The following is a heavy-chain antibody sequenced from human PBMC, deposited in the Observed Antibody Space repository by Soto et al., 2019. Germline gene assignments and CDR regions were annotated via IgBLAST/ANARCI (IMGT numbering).Heavy chain of an antibody. Sequence: EVQLVESGGGLVKPGGSLRLSCAASGFTFSNAWMNCVRQAPGKGLEWVGRIKSKTDGGTTDYAAPVKGRFTISRDDSKNTLYLQMNSLKTEDTAVYYCTTYYYDSSGYYGIDYWGQGTLVTVSS. CDR3: TTYYYDSSGYYGIDY. V-gene: IGHV3-15*07. J-gene: IGHJ4*02. D-gene: IGHD3-22*01. CDR1: GFTFSNAW. CDR2: IKSKTDGGTT.